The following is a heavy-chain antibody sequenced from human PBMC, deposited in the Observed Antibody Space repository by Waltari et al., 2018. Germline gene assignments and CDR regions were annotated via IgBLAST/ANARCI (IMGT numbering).Heavy chain of an antibody. CDR3: AKDPTIFGVVPSSWFDP. CDR1: GFTFSSYV. CDR2: ISGSGGST. V-gene: IGHV3-23*01. J-gene: IGHJ5*02. D-gene: IGHD3-3*01. Sequence: EVQLLESGGGLVQPGGSLRLSCAASGFTFSSYVMSWVRQAPGKGLEWVSGISGSGGSTYYANSVKGRCTISRDNSKHTLYLQMNSLRADDTAVYYCAKDPTIFGVVPSSWFDPWGQGTLVTVSS.